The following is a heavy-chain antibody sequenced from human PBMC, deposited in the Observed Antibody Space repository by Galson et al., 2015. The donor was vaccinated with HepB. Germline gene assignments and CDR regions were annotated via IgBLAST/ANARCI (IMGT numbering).Heavy chain of an antibody. CDR1: AYTFTSYG. CDR3: ARQVDTTMALPDY. Sequence: QSGAEVKKPGASVKVSCKTSAYTFTSYGISWVRQAPGQGLEWMGWISAYNGKTRYAQKLQGRATMTTDTSTSTAYMELRSLRSDDTAVYYCARQVDTTMALPDYWGQGTLVTVSS. CDR2: ISAYNGKT. V-gene: IGHV1-18*04. J-gene: IGHJ4*02. D-gene: IGHD5-18*01.